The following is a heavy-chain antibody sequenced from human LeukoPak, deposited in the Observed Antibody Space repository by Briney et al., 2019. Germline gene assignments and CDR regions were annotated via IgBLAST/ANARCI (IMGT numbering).Heavy chain of an antibody. Sequence: GASVTVSCKASGGIFSSYAFSWVRPAPGKGLEWVGGIIPIFGTANYAQKFQGRVTITTDESTSTAYMELSSLRPEDTAVYYCARGLVGDSGSYFWGQGTLVTVSS. J-gene: IGHJ4*02. CDR3: ARGLVGDSGSYF. D-gene: IGHD1-26*01. CDR1: GGIFSSYA. CDR2: IIPIFGTA. V-gene: IGHV1-69*05.